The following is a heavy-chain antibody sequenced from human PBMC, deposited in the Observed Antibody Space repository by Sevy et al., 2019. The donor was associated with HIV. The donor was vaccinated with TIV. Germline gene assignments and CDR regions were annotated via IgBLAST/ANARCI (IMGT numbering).Heavy chain of an antibody. Sequence: GGSLRLSCEASGFSFSDYWMNWVRQAPGRGLEWVANIKEDGSDKNFKDSVKGRITVSRDNAKNSVFLQLHSLTVEDTAVYYCARGAQGALDYWGQGTQVTVSS. D-gene: IGHD1-26*01. J-gene: IGHJ4*02. CDR3: ARGAQGALDY. CDR2: IKEDGSDK. V-gene: IGHV3-7*01. CDR1: GFSFSDYW.